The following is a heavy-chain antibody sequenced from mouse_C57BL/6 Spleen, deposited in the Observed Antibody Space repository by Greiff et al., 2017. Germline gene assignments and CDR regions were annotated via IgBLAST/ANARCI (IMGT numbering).Heavy chain of an antibody. CDR3: ASLYGSSYEDAMDY. CDR1: GYTFTSYW. J-gene: IGHJ4*01. V-gene: IGHV1-72*01. D-gene: IGHD1-1*01. CDR2: IDPNSGGT. Sequence: QVQLQQPGAELVKPGASVKLSCKASGYTFTSYWMHWVKQRPGRGLEWIGRIDPNSGGTKYNEKFKSKATLTVDKHSSTAYMQLSSLTSEDSAVYYCASLYGSSYEDAMDYWGQGTSVTVSS.